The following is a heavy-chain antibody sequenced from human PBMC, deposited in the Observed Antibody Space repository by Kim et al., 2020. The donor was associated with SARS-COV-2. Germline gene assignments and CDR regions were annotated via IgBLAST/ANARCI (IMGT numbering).Heavy chain of an antibody. CDR3: AKDPSGGFDAFDI. J-gene: IGHJ3*02. Sequence: YADAVKGRFTISRDKSKNTLYRQMNSLRAEDTAVYYCAKDPSGGFDAFDIWGQGTMVTVSS. D-gene: IGHD3-10*01. V-gene: IGHV3-23*01.